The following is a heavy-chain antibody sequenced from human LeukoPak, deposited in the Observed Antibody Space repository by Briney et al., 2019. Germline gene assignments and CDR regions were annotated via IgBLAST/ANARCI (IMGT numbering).Heavy chain of an antibody. J-gene: IGHJ4*02. CDR2: ISTDSRTV. CDR3: ATRGTTAYYYLDS. Sequence: GGSLRLSCAASGFTFADYSMNWVRQAPGKGLEWVSYISTDSRTVYYADSLKGRFTISRDNAKNSLYLQMNSLRAEDTAVYYCATRGTTAYYYLDSWGQGTLVTVSS. CDR1: GFTFADYS. D-gene: IGHD3-9*01. V-gene: IGHV3-48*04.